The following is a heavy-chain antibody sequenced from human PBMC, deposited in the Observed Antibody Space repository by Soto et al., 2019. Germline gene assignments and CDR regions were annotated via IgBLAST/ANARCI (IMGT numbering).Heavy chain of an antibody. D-gene: IGHD6-25*01. CDR3: TREAGWQRMVPYD. J-gene: IGHJ4*02. V-gene: IGHV1-2*02. CDR2: IDPRSGAT. Sequence: QVQLVQSGTEVKKPGASVTVSCKASGYTVTDYYIHWVRQAPGQGLEWMGWIDPRSGATIYAQKFQDRVTMTRDTSISTAYMDLSRLRSDDTAVYYCTREAGWQRMVPYDWGQGTLVTVS. CDR1: GYTVTDYY.